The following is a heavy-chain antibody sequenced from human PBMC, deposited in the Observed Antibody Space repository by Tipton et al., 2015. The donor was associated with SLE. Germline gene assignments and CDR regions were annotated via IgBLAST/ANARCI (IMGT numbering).Heavy chain of an antibody. D-gene: IGHD1-1*01. CDR2: MSYSGGT. CDR1: GGSISSYY. CDR3: ASKISLTTDN. Sequence: TLSLTCTVSGGSISSYYWSWIRQPPGKGLEWIGYMSYSGGTKYSPSLKSRVTISADTSDKQFSLKLTSVTAADTAVYYCASKISLTTDNWGQGALVTVSS. V-gene: IGHV4-59*01. J-gene: IGHJ4*02.